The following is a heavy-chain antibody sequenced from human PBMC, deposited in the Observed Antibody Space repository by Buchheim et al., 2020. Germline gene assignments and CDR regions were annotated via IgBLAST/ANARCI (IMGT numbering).Heavy chain of an antibody. J-gene: IGHJ4*02. D-gene: IGHD1-26*01. CDR1: GFTFSSSG. V-gene: IGHV3-30*03. CDR2: ISYDGSNK. Sequence: QVQLVESGGGVVQPGRSLRLSCAASGFTFSSSGMHWVRQAPGKGLEWVAVISYDGSNKYYGDSVKGRFTISRDNSKNTLYLQMNSLRAEDTAVYYCARDLAVGATQWGFDYWGQGTL. CDR3: ARDLAVGATQWGFDY.